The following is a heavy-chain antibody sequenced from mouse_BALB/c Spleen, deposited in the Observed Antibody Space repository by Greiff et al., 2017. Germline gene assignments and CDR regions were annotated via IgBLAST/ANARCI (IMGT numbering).Heavy chain of an antibody. CDR2: ISDGGSYT. Sequence: EVKLMESGGGLVKPGGSLKLSCAASGFTFSDYYMYWVRQTPEKRLEWVATISDGGSYTYYPDSVKGRFTISRDNAKNNLYLQMSSLKSEDTAMYYCARAYYGKYYAMDYWGQGTSVTVSS. V-gene: IGHV5-4*02. CDR1: GFTFSDYY. D-gene: IGHD1-1*01. CDR3: ARAYYGKYYAMDY. J-gene: IGHJ4*01.